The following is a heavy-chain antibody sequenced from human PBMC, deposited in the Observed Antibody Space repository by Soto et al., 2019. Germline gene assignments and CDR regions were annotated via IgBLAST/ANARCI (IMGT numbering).Heavy chain of an antibody. J-gene: IGHJ4*02. D-gene: IGHD4-4*01. CDR3: ARESMSYDYSNLRY. V-gene: IGHV1-18*04. CDR1: GYTFTSYG. Sequence: ASVKVSCKGSGYTFTSYGISWVRQAPGQGLEWMGWIDVNTNYAQKFQGRVTMTTDTSTSTAYLELRSLRSDDTAAYYCARESMSYDYSNLRYWGQGTQVTVSS. CDR2: IDVNT.